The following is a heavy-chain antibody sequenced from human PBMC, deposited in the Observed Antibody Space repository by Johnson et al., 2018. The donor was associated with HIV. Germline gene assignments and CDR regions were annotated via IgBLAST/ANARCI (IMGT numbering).Heavy chain of an antibody. CDR2: IQSDGKIK. CDR3: AKDVDGSRWWRECDM. D-gene: IGHD2-15*01. J-gene: IGHJ3*02. V-gene: IGHV3-30*02. Sequence: QVQLVESGGGVVQPGGSLTLSCAASGFTFSNYGMHWVRQAPGKGLEWVAFIQSDGKIKFYADSVKGRFTISRDNSKNSFYIQMHSLRAEDTAVYYCAKDVDGSRWWRECDMGGQGTMVSVS. CDR1: GFTFSNYG.